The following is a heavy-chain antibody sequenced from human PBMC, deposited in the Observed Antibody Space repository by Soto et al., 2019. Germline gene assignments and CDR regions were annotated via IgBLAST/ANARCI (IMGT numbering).Heavy chain of an antibody. J-gene: IGHJ4*02. CDR2: ISAYNGNT. CDR3: ARTLSEYYYDSSGHYYESEYYDY. V-gene: IGHV1-18*01. CDR1: GSTFTSYG. Sequence: ASVKVSCQASGSTFTSYGISWVRQAPGQGLEWMGWISAYNGNTNYAQKLQGRVTMTTDTSTSTAYMELRSLRSDDTAVYYCARTLSEYYYDSSGHYYESEYYDYWGQGTLVTVSS. D-gene: IGHD3-22*01.